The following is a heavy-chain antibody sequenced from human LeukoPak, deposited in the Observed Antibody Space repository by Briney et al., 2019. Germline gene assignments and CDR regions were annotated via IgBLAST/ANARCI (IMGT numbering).Heavy chain of an antibody. D-gene: IGHD3-10*01. J-gene: IGHJ6*02. V-gene: IGHV4-4*02. Sequence: KPSGTLSLTCAVSGDSISANNWWSWVRQPPGKGLEWIGEIYHSGSTNYNPSLKGRVSISVDKSKNQFSLKLTSATAPDTAVYYCARDRDGMGVWGQGTTVTVSS. CDR1: GDSISANNW. CDR2: IYHSGST. CDR3: ARDRDGMGV.